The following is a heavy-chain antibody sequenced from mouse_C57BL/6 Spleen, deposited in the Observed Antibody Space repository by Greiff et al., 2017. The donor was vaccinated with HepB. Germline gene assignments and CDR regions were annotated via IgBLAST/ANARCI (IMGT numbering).Heavy chain of an antibody. D-gene: IGHD1-1*02. CDR3: ARRNYAHWYFDV. CDR1: GFTFSDYY. CDR2: ISNGGGST. V-gene: IGHV5-12*01. J-gene: IGHJ1*03. Sequence: EVQVVESGGGLVQPGGSLKLSCAASGFTFSDYYMYWVRQTPEKRLEWVAYISNGGGSTYYPDTVKGRFTISRDNAKNTLYLQMSRLKSEDTAMYYCARRNYAHWYFDVWGTGTTVTVSS.